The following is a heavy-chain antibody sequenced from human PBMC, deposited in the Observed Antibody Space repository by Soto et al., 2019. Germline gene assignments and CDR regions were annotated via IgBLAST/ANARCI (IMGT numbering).Heavy chain of an antibody. CDR3: ARSLYNSSWYAGY. J-gene: IGHJ4*02. D-gene: IGHD6-13*01. V-gene: IGHV4-38-2*01. Sequence: SETLCVPCAFSVYSIGVGYYWGWIRQPPGKGLEWIGSVYHSGTTYYNPSLKSRVAISIDTSKNHFSLKLSSVTAADTALYFCARSLYNSSWYAGYWGQGTMFTVSS. CDR2: VYHSGTT. CDR1: VYSIGVGYY.